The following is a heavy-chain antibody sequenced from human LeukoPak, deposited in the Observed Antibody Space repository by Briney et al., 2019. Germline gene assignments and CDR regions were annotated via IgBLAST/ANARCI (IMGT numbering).Heavy chain of an antibody. V-gene: IGHV1-3*01. J-gene: IGHJ6*02. D-gene: IGHD3-10*02. CDR2: INAGNGNT. Sequence: GASVKVSCKASGYTFTSYAMHWVRQAPGQRLEWMGWINAGNGNTKYSQKFQGRVTITRDTSASTAYMELSSLRSEDTAVYYCAGRGGGVRGVIKNYYYGMDVWGQGTTVTVSS. CDR1: GYTFTSYA. CDR3: AGRGGGVRGVIKNYYYGMDV.